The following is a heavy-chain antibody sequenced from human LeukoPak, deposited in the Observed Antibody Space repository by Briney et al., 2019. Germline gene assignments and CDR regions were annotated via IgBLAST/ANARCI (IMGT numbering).Heavy chain of an antibody. CDR2: INPSGGST. V-gene: IGHV1-46*01. CDR3: ARDIVVVPAAMGMFGYYYYGMDV. CDR1: GYTFTSYY. Sequence: ASVKVSCKASGYTFTSYYMHWVRQAPGQGLEGMGIINPSGGSTSYAQKFQGRVTMTRDTSTSTVYMELSSLRSEDTAVYYCARDIVVVPAAMGMFGYYYYGMDVWGQGTTVTVSS. J-gene: IGHJ6*02. D-gene: IGHD2-2*01.